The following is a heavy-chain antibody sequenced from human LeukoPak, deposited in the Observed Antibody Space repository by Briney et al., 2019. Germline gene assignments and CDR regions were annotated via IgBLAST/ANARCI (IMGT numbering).Heavy chain of an antibody. V-gene: IGHV4-39*07. Sequence: AETLSLTCTVSGVSISGATYCWAWIRQPPVKGLEWIGSIYSSGNPIYNASLKSRIAISVDTSQNKFSLRLNYVTAADTAVYYCVADPINFDFWGQGTLVTVSS. J-gene: IGHJ4*02. CDR3: VADPINFDF. CDR1: GVSISGATYC. CDR2: IYSSGNP.